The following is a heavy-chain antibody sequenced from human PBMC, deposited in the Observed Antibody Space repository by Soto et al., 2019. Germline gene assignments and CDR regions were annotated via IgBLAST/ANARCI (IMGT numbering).Heavy chain of an antibody. CDR2: IIPIFGTA. CDR1: GGTFSSFA. V-gene: IGHV1-69*06. CDR3: ASGSTWEDPTKLYMPLTP. D-gene: IGHD3-10*01. Sequence: GASVKVSCKASGGTFSSFAISWVRQAPGQGLEWMGGIIPIFGTANYAQKFQGRVTITADKSTSTASMDVRSLRSEDTAEYYCASGSTWEDPTKLYMPLTPWGQGTLVTVSS. J-gene: IGHJ5*02.